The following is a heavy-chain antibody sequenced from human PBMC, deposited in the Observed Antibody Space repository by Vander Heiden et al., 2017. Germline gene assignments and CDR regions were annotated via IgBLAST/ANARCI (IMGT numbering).Heavy chain of an antibody. Sequence: EVQLVESGGGLVQPGRSLRLSCAASGFTFADYAMHWVRQAPGKGLEWVSGISWNSGSIGYADSVKGRFTISRDNAKNSLYLQMNSLRAEDTALYYCAKDINGVAVAAYYYYGMDVWGQGTTVTVSS. J-gene: IGHJ6*02. CDR1: GFTFADYA. V-gene: IGHV3-9*01. CDR3: AKDINGVAVAAYYYYGMDV. D-gene: IGHD6-19*01. CDR2: ISWNSGSI.